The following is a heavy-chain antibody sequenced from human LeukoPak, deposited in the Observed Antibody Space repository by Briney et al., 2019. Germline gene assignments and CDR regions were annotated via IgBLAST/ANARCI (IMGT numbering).Heavy chain of an antibody. D-gene: IGHD5-18*01. CDR3: AWGGYTYGRNWFDP. CDR1: GYTSTTYG. V-gene: IGHV1-18*01. J-gene: IGHJ5*02. CDR2: SNSYNANT. Sequence: ASVKVSCKASGYTSTTYGISWVRQAPGQGLEWMGWSNSYNANTKYAQKLQGRVTMTTDTSTSTACMELRSLRSDDTAVYYCAWGGYTYGRNWFDPWGQGTLVTVSS.